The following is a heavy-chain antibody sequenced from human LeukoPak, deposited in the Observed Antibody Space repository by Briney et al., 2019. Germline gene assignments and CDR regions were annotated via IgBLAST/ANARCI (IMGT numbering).Heavy chain of an antibody. CDR1: GFTFSTYW. D-gene: IGHD3-3*01. CDR3: ARDGVLRFSRNWFDP. J-gene: IGHJ5*02. V-gene: IGHV3-74*01. Sequence: GGSLRLACVGSGFTFSTYWMHWVRQAPGKGLVWVARINSDGSSTGYVDSVKGRFTISRDNAKSTVYLQMNSLRAEDTAVYYCARDGVLRFSRNWFDPWGQGTLVTVSS. CDR2: INSDGSST.